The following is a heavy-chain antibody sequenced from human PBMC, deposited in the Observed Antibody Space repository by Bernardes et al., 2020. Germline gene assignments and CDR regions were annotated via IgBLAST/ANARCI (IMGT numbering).Heavy chain of an antibody. V-gene: IGHV1-2*06. CDR3: ARQSWDPPNCGGDCYCDY. J-gene: IGHJ4*02. CDR1: GYTFTGYH. Sequence: ASVKVSCKASGYTFTGYHIHWVRQAPGQGLEWMGRILPNSGGTNYAQKFQGRVTLTRDTSINTAYMELTSLRSDDTAVYYCARQSWDPPNCGGDCYCDYWGRGTLVTVSS. D-gene: IGHD2-21*01. CDR2: ILPNSGGT.